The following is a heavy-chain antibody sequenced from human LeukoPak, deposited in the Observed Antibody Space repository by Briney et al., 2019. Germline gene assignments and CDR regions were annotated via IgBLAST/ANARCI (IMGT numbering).Heavy chain of an antibody. CDR2: ISSNGGST. CDR1: GFTFSRYA. CDR3: VKDGSGSYYTYYFDY. J-gene: IGHJ4*02. D-gene: IGHD3-10*01. Sequence: GGSLRLSCSASGFTFSRYAMHWVPQAPGKGLEYFSAISSNGGSTYYADSVKGRFTISRDNSKNTLYLQMSSLRAEDTAVYYCVKDGSGSYYTYYFDYWGQGTLVTVSS. V-gene: IGHV3-64D*06.